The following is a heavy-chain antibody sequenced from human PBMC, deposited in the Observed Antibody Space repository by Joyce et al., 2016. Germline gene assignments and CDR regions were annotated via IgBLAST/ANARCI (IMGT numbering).Heavy chain of an antibody. J-gene: IGHJ5*01. CDR1: GYSFTSYW. D-gene: IGHD3-10*01. CDR3: ARSGVRGTLAPFLDS. CDR2: IYPGDSDT. Sequence: EVQLVQSGAEVKKPGESLKISCKGSGYSFTSYWIGWVRQMPGKGLEWMGIIYPGDSDTRYSPSFQGQVTISADNSISTAYLQWNSLKASDTAIFYCARSGVRGTLAPFLDSWGQGTLVTVSS. V-gene: IGHV5-51*01.